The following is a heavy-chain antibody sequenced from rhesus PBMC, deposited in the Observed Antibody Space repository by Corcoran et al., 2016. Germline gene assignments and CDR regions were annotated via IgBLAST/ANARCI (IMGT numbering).Heavy chain of an antibody. CDR3: ARKTSIAAAGSYFDY. V-gene: IGHV4-80*01. D-gene: IGHD6-31*01. Sequence: QVQLQESGPGLVKPSETLSLTCAVSGASISSYWWSWIRQPPGKGLEWIGEIKGNSGSTSYNPSLNSRVTISKDASKNQFSLKLSSVTAADTAVYYCARKTSIAAAGSYFDYWGQGVLVTVSS. CDR1: GASISSYW. CDR2: IKGNSGST. J-gene: IGHJ4*01.